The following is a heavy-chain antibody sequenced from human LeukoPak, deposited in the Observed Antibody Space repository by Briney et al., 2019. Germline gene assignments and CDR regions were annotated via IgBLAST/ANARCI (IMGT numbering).Heavy chain of an antibody. V-gene: IGHV3-48*03. CDR1: GFTFSSYE. Sequence: GGSLRLSCAASGFTFSSYEMNWVRQAPGKGLEWVSYISSSGSTIYYADSVKGRFTISRDNAKNSLYLQMNSLRAEDTAVYYCARGIAGYCSSTSCPTGWGQGTLVTVSS. D-gene: IGHD2-2*01. CDR2: ISSSGSTI. CDR3: ARGIAGYCSSTSCPTG. J-gene: IGHJ4*02.